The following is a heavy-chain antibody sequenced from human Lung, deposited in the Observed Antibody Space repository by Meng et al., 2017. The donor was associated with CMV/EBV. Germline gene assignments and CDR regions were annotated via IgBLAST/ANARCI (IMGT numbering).Heavy chain of an antibody. V-gene: IGHV1-46*03. CDR1: GYTFTSYY. CDR2: INSSGGST. CDR3: ASDRNRGYSYGIIDY. J-gene: IGHJ4*02. D-gene: IGHD5-18*01. Sequence: ASAXVSXKASGYTFTSYYMHWVRQAPGQGLEWMGIINSSGGSTSYAQKVQGRVTMTRDTSTSTVYMGLSSLRSEDTAVYYCASDRNRGYSYGIIDYLGQGXLVTVSS.